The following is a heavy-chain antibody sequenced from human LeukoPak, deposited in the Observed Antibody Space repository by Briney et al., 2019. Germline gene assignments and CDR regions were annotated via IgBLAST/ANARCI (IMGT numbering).Heavy chain of an antibody. CDR2: MNPNSGNT. Sequence: ASVKVSCKASGYTFTSYDINWVRQATGQGLEWMGWMNPNSGNTGYAQKFQGRVTMTRNTSISTAYMELSSLRSEDTAVYYCASAVVVRASYGGYYYGMDVWGQGTTVTVSS. CDR3: ASAVVVRASYGGYYYGMDV. CDR1: GYTFTSYD. D-gene: IGHD4-23*01. V-gene: IGHV1-8*01. J-gene: IGHJ6*02.